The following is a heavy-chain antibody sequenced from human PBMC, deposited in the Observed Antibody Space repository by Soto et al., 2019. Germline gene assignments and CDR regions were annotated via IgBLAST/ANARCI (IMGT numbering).Heavy chain of an antibody. CDR2: IYTGGGT. Sequence: EVQLVESGGGWVQPGGSLRLSCAASGLTVSTKLMSWVRQAPGKGLEWVSVIYTGGGTHYADSVKGRFTISRDNSKNTVNLQMNSLRPVDTAVYYCARDGSGHWGQGTLVTVSS. CDR1: GLTVSTKL. J-gene: IGHJ4*02. V-gene: IGHV3-66*01. CDR3: ARDGSGH.